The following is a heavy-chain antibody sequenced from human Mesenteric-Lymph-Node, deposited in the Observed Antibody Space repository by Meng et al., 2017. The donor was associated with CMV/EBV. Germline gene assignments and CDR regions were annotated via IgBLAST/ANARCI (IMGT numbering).Heavy chain of an antibody. CDR3: ARAYFRGHDTGLLGY. CDR1: GFTFTDYY. J-gene: IGHJ4*02. CDR2: ISGGGGTI. D-gene: IGHD5-12*01. Sequence: GESLKISCAASGFTFTDYYMSWIRQAPGKGLEWVSYISGGGGTIDYADSVKGRFTVSKDNAENSVYLQINSLRAEDTAVYYCARAYFRGHDTGLLGYWGQGTLVTVSS. V-gene: IGHV3-11*04.